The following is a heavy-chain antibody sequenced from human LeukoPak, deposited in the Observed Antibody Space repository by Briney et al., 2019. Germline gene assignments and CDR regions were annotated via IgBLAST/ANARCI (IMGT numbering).Heavy chain of an antibody. J-gene: IGHJ5*02. CDR2: IYYSGST. V-gene: IGHV4-59*12. D-gene: IGHD2-2*01. CDR1: GGSISSYY. Sequence: SETLSLTCTVSGGSISSYYWSWIRQPPGKGLEWIGYIYYSGSTYYNPSLKSRVTISVDTSKNQFSLKLSSVAAADTAVYYCARDYYCSSTSCYFNWFDPWGQGTLVTVSS. CDR3: ARDYYCSSTSCYFNWFDP.